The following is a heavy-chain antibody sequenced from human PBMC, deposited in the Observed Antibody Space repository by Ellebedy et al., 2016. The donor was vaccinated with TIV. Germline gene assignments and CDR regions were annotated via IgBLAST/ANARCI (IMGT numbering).Heavy chain of an antibody. Sequence: GESLKISCAASGFTFSSYAMNWVRQAPGKGLEWVSTIFGSGANTYYADSVKGRFTISRDNTKNTLYLQMNSLRDEDTAVYYCAKFKLGIPYWGQGTLVTVSS. CDR3: AKFKLGIPY. J-gene: IGHJ4*02. D-gene: IGHD7-27*01. CDR1: GFTFSSYA. V-gene: IGHV3-23*01. CDR2: IFGSGANT.